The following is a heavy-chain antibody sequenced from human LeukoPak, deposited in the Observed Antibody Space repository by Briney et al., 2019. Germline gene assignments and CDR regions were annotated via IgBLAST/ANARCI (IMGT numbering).Heavy chain of an antibody. CDR2: IWYDGSNK. J-gene: IGHJ4*02. Sequence: GGSLRLSCAASGFTFSSYGMHWVRQAPGKGLEWVAVIWYDGSNKYYADSVKGRFTISRDNFKNTLYLQMNSLRAEDTAVYYCARGNYYDNPTVDYWGQGTLVTVSS. V-gene: IGHV3-33*01. CDR1: GFTFSSYG. D-gene: IGHD3-22*01. CDR3: ARGNYYDNPTVDY.